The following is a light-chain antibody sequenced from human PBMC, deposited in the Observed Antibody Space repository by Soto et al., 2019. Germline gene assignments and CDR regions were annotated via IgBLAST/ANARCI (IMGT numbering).Light chain of an antibody. V-gene: IGLV2-14*01. CDR3: SSYTSSSTYV. CDR1: SSDVGGYNY. J-gene: IGLJ1*01. CDR2: EVS. Sequence: LTQPASVSGYPGQSITISCTGTSSDVGGYNYVSWYQQHPGKAPKLMISEVSNRPSGVSNRFSGSKSGNTASLTISGLQAEDEADYYCSSYTSSSTYVFGTGTEVTVL.